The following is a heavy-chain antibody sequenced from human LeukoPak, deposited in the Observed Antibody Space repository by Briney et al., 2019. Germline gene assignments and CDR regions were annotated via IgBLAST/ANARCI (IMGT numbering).Heavy chain of an antibody. CDR3: ARVPGYCSSTSCYARYYYYYMDV. Sequence: ASVKVSCKASGYTFTGYYMHWVRQAPGQGLEWMGWINPNSGGTNYAQKFQGRVTMTRDTSISTAYMELRSLRSDDTAVYYCARVPGYCSSTSCYARYYYYYMDVWGKGTTVTISS. V-gene: IGHV1-2*02. CDR2: INPNSGGT. D-gene: IGHD2-2*01. CDR1: GYTFTGYY. J-gene: IGHJ6*03.